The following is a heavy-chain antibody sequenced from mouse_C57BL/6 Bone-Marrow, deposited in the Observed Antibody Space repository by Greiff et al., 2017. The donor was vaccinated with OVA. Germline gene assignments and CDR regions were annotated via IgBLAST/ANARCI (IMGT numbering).Heavy chain of an antibody. V-gene: IGHV1-18*01. D-gene: IGHD5-1*01. CDR2: INPNNGGT. CDR1: GYTFTDYN. J-gene: IGHJ4*01. Sequence: VQLQQSGPELVKPGASVKMSCKASGYTFTDYNMHWVKQSHGKSLEWIGDINPNNGGTIYNQKFKGKATLTVDKSSSTAYMELRSLTSEDTAVYYCARSPTYAMDYWGQGTSVTVSS. CDR3: ARSPTYAMDY.